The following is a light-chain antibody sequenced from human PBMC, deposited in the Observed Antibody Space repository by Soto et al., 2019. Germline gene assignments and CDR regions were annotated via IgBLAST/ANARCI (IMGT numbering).Light chain of an antibody. CDR2: DVS. Sequence: QSVLTQRASVSGSPGQSITISCTGTSSDVGGYNYVSWYQQHPGKAPKLMIYDVSNRPSGVSNRFSGSKSGNTASLTISGLQAEDEAAYYCSSYTSSSTYVVFGGGTKLTVL. CDR1: SSDVGGYNY. J-gene: IGLJ2*01. CDR3: SSYTSSSTYVV. V-gene: IGLV2-14*01.